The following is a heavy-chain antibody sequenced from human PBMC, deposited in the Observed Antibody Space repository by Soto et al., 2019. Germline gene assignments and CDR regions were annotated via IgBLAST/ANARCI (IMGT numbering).Heavy chain of an antibody. CDR2: IYYNGMKV. J-gene: IGHJ5*02. Sequence: QLQLQESGPGLVKSSETLSLACNVSGDSISGSNFYWSWIRQSPGKGLEWIGTIYYNGMKVHYTPSLKNRVTISVDSSKNQVSLSVSSVTAAVTAIYFCASHARSGWPENCFDPWGQGALVTVSS. V-gene: IGHV4-39*01. CDR1: GDSISGSNFY. CDR3: ASHARSGWPENCFDP. D-gene: IGHD6-19*01.